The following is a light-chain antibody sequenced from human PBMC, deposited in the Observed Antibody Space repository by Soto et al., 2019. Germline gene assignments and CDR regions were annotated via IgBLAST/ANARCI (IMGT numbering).Light chain of an antibody. J-gene: IGKJ5*01. V-gene: IGKV1-33*01. CDR3: QQYDNLPPRS. Sequence: DIQMTQSPSSLSASVGDRVTITCQASQDISNYLNWYQQKPVKAPKLLIYDASNLETGVPSRFSGSGSGTDFTFTISSLQPEDIASYYCQQYDNLPPRSFGQWTRREMK. CDR1: QDISNY. CDR2: DAS.